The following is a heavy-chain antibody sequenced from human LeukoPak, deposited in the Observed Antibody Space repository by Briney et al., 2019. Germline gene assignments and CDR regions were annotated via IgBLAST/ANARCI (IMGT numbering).Heavy chain of an antibody. D-gene: IGHD3-10*01. Sequence: SETLSLTCTVSGGSISSGGYYWSWIRQHPGKGLEWIGYIYYSGSTYYNPSLKSRVTISVDTSKNQFSLKLTSVTAADTAVYYCARGFGDWGLSWFDPWGQGTLVTVSS. V-gene: IGHV4-31*03. J-gene: IGHJ5*02. CDR1: GGSISSGGYY. CDR2: IYYSGST. CDR3: ARGFGDWGLSWFDP.